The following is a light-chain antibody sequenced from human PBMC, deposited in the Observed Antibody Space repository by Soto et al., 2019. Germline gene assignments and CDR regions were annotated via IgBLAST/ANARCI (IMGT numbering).Light chain of an antibody. CDR3: QQYYSYPIT. V-gene: IGKV1-8*01. Sequence: AIRMTQSPSSLSASTGDRFAITCRASQGISSYLAWYQQKPGKAPKLLXYAASTLQSGVPSRFRGSGSGTDFTLTISCLQSEDFETYYCQQYYSYPITFGQGTRLEIK. J-gene: IGKJ5*01. CDR2: AAS. CDR1: QGISSY.